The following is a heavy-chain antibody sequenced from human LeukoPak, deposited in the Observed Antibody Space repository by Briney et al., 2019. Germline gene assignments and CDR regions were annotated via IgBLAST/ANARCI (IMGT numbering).Heavy chain of an antibody. CDR3: ARTVGATGAFDI. D-gene: IGHD1-26*01. CDR1: GYTFINYC. Sequence: APVKVSFQASGYTFINYCLTWVRQAPGQGFELMGWISAYTGSTNYAQKLQGRVTMPTDPSTSTAYMELRSLRSDDTAVYYCARTVGATGAFDIWGQGTMVIVSS. J-gene: IGHJ3*02. CDR2: ISAYTGST. V-gene: IGHV1-18*01.